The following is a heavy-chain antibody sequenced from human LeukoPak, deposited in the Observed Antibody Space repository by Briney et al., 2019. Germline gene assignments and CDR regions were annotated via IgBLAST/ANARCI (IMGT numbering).Heavy chain of an antibody. CDR3: ARGFPHDAFDI. J-gene: IGHJ3*02. Sequence: SQTLSLTCTVSGGSISSGSYYWSWIRQPAGKGLEWIGRIYTSGSTNYNPSLKSRLTISVDTSKNRFSLKLSSVTAADTAVYYCARGFPHDAFDIWGEGTMVTVSS. CDR2: IYTSGST. V-gene: IGHV4-61*02. CDR1: GGSISSGSYY.